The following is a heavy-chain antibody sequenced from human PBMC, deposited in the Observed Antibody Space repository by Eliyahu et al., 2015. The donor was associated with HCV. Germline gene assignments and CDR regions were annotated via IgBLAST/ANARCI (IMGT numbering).Heavy chain of an antibody. CDR1: GYXFSSYS. J-gene: IGHJ4*02. D-gene: IGHD2-21*01. V-gene: IGHV1-3*01. CDR2: INGGSDDA. CDR3: ARGYSSPIGWPPFDS. Sequence: QVQLVQSGAEVKXPGASVKIFCKAXGYXFSSYSIHWVRQAPGQRLXWMGWINGGSDDAXYAXKFQGRVTITRDTSASTVYMELTSLKFEDTAVYSCARGYSSPIGWPPFDSWGQGTLVTVSS.